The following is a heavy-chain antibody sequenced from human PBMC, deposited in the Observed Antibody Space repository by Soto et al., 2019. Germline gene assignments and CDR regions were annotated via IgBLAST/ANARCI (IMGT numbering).Heavy chain of an antibody. D-gene: IGHD3-10*01. J-gene: IGHJ4*02. CDR2: IWYDGSNK. CDR1: GFTFSSYG. CDR3: VRAPPMVRGVIPFDY. V-gene: IGHV3-33*01. Sequence: PGGSLRLSCAASGFTFSSYGMHWVRQAPGKGLEWVAVIWYDGSNKYYADSVKGRFTISRDNSKNTLYLQMNSLRAEDTAVYYCVRAPPMVRGVIPFDYWGQGTLVTVSS.